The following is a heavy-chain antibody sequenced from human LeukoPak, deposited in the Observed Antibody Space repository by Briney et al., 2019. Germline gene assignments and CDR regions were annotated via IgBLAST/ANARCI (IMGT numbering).Heavy chain of an antibody. Sequence: SETLSLTCTVSGGSISSSSYYWGWIRQPPGKGLEWIGSIYYSGSTYYNPSLKSRVTISVDTSKNQFSLKLSSVTAADTAVYYCARDGQQLVRGDWFDLWGQGILVTVSS. CDR3: ARDGQQLVRGDWFDL. CDR1: GGSISSSSYY. D-gene: IGHD6-13*01. V-gene: IGHV4-39*07. CDR2: IYYSGST. J-gene: IGHJ5*02.